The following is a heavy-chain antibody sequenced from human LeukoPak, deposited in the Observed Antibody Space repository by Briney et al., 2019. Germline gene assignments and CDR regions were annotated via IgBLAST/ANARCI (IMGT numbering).Heavy chain of an antibody. CDR1: GFTFSSYW. D-gene: IGHD6-19*01. CDR3: ARGGVAGGMDV. Sequence: GGSLRLSCAASGFTFSSYWMHWVRQAPGEGLVWVSRINSDGYSIGYADSVKGRFTISRDNAKNTLHLQMNSLRAEDTAVYYCARGGVAGGMDVWGQGPRSPSP. J-gene: IGHJ6*02. CDR2: INSDGYSI. V-gene: IGHV3-74*01.